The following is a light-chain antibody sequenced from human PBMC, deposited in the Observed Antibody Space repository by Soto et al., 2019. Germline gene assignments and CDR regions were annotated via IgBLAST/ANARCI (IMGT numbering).Light chain of an antibody. CDR1: QYINTW. CDR3: QHYDSTPIS. Sequence: DIQMTQSPSTLSASVGDRVSITCRTSQYINTWLAWYQQKPGKAPKLLIYKASSLESGVPSRFSGSGSGTEFTLTISSLQPDDFATYYCQHYDSTPISFGGGTKVEIK. J-gene: IGKJ4*01. CDR2: KAS. V-gene: IGKV1-5*03.